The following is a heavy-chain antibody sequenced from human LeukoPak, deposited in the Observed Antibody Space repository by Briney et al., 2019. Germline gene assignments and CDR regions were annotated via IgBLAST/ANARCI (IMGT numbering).Heavy chain of an antibody. CDR3: AKEGDLDYDSSGYYLDY. CDR2: ISYDGSNK. D-gene: IGHD3-22*01. Sequence: GRSLRLSCAASGFTFSSYGMHWVRQAPGKGLEWVAVISYDGSNKYYADSVKGRFIISRDNSKNTLYLQMNSLRAEDTAVYYCAKEGDLDYDSSGYYLDYWGQGTLVTVSS. J-gene: IGHJ4*02. CDR1: GFTFSSYG. V-gene: IGHV3-30*18.